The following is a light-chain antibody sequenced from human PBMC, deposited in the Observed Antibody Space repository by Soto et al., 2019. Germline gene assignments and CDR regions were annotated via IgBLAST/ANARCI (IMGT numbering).Light chain of an antibody. CDR1: QSLLHSNGYNY. V-gene: IGKV2-28*01. J-gene: IGKJ1*01. CDR3: MQALHTPWT. CDR2: LGS. Sequence: DIVMTQSPLSLPVTPGEPASISCRSSQSLLHSNGYNYLDWYLQKPGQSPQLLICLGSNRASGVPDRFSGSGSGTDFTLKISRVEAEDVGVYYCMQALHTPWTFGQGTKVEIK.